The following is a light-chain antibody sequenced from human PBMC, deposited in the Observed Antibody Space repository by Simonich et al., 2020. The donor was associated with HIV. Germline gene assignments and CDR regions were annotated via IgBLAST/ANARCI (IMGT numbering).Light chain of an antibody. V-gene: IGKV4-1*01. CDR1: QSVLYSTNNKNY. J-gene: IGKJ2*01. Sequence: DIVIMQSPDSLAVSLGERATINCKSRQSVLYSTNNKNYLAWYQQKPGQPPTLLIYWASAGESGVPDRFSGSGSGTDFTLTISSLQAEDVAVYYCQQYYSTPYTFGQGTKLEIK. CDR2: WAS. CDR3: QQYYSTPYT.